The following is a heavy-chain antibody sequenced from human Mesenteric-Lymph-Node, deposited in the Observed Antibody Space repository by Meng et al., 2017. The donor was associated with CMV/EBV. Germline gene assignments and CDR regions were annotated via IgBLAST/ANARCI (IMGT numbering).Heavy chain of an antibody. CDR3: ARPPGCSSTSCYAYFDY. V-gene: IGHV5-10-1*01. Sequence: YSFTSYWISWVRQMPGKGLERMGRIDPSDSYTNYSPSFQGHVTISADKSISTAYLQWSSLKASDTAMYYCARPPGCSSTSCYAYFDYWGQGTLVTVSS. J-gene: IGHJ4*02. D-gene: IGHD2-2*01. CDR1: YSFTSYW. CDR2: IDPSDSYT.